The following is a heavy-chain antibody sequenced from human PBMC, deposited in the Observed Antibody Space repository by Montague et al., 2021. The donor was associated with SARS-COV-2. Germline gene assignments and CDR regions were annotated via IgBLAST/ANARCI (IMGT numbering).Heavy chain of an antibody. D-gene: IGHD3-22*01. CDR2: KYYSGST. CDR1: GGSVSSGSYF. Sequence: SETLSLTCTVSGGSVSSGSYFWNWIRQPPGKGLEWIGYKYYSGSTYYNSSLKSRVTISVDKSKNQFSLKLTSVTAADTAVYYCARTRFESRGYYIPPFDYWGQGTLVTVSS. J-gene: IGHJ4*02. CDR3: ARTRFESRGYYIPPFDY. V-gene: IGHV4-61*01.